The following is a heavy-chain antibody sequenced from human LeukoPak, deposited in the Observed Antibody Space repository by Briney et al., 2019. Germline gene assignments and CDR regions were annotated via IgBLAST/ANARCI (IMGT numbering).Heavy chain of an antibody. CDR3: TRGGQGMGV. J-gene: IGHJ6*02. CDR1: RDSVSSNTAS. V-gene: IGHV6-1*01. CDR2: TYYRSKWYN. Sequence: SQTLSLTCAISRDSVSSNTASWHWIRQSPSSGLEWLGRTYYRSKWYNNYALSVKSRITITPDTSKNQFSLQLNSVTPEDTAVYYCTRGGQGMGVWGQGTTVTVSS.